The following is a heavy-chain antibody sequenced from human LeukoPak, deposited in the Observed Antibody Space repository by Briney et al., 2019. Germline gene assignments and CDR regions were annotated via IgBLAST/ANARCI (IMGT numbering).Heavy chain of an antibody. J-gene: IGHJ4*02. CDR3: AKASPASNYDILTGYYTFDY. D-gene: IGHD3-9*01. V-gene: IGHV3-23*01. CDR1: GFTFSSYA. Sequence: GGSLRLSCAASGFTFSSYAMSWVRQAPGKGLEWVSAISGSGGSTYYADSVKGRFTISRDNSKNTLYLQMNSLRAEDTAVYYCAKASPASNYDILTGYYTFDYWGQGILVTVSS. CDR2: ISGSGGST.